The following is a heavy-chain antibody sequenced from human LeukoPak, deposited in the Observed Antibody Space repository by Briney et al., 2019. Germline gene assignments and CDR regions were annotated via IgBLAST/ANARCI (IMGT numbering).Heavy chain of an antibody. V-gene: IGHV4-4*02. CDR3: ARVVYYGSGNEYFDL. Sequence: GSLRLSCAASGFTFSFYGMSWVRQPPGKGLEWIGEIHHSGSTNHSPSLKSRVTISVDKSKNQFSLKLSSVTAADTAVYYCARVVYYGSGNEYFDLWGRGTLVTVSS. D-gene: IGHD3-10*01. CDR2: IHHSGST. J-gene: IGHJ2*01. CDR1: GFTFSFYGM.